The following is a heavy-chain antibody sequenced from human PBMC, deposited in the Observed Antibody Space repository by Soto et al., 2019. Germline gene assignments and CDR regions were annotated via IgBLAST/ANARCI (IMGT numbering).Heavy chain of an antibody. V-gene: IGHV1-18*01. CDR1: GYTFTSYG. Sequence: ASVKVSCKASGYTFTSYGISWVRQAPGQGLEWMGWISAYNGNTNYAQKLQGRVTMTTDTSTSTAYMELRSLRSDDTAVYYCARDPQYYDSSGYAFDIWGQGTMVTVSS. CDR2: ISAYNGNT. CDR3: ARDPQYYDSSGYAFDI. J-gene: IGHJ3*02. D-gene: IGHD3-22*01.